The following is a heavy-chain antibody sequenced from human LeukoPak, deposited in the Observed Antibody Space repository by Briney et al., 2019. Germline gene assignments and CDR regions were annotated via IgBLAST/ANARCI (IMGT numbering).Heavy chain of an antibody. D-gene: IGHD3-22*01. CDR1: GGSISSSSYY. CDR3: ARGPYYYDSSGSLSW. V-gene: IGHV4-39*07. CDR2: IYYSGST. J-gene: IGHJ4*02. Sequence: SETLSLTCTVSGGSISSSSYYWGWIRQPPGKGLEWIGSIYYSGSTWSSLKSRVTISIDTSKNKFSLKLSSVTAADTAVYYCARGPYYYDSSGSLSWWGQGTLVTVSS.